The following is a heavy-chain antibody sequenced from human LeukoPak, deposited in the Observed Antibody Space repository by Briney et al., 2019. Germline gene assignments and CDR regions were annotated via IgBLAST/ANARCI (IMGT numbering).Heavy chain of an antibody. CDR1: GFTFSSYA. CDR3: ARIPPHLSVDSSEPKSGSPYYGMDV. D-gene: IGHD3-22*01. CDR2: ISSSSSYI. V-gene: IGHV3-21*01. Sequence: GGSLRLSCAASGFTFSSYAMSWVRQAPGKGLEWVSSISSSSSYIYYADSVKGRFTISRDNAKNSLYLQMNSLRAEDTAVYYCARIPPHLSVDSSEPKSGSPYYGMDVWGQGTTVTVSS. J-gene: IGHJ6*02.